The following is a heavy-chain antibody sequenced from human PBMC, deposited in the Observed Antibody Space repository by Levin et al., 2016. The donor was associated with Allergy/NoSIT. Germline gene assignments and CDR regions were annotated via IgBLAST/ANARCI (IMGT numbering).Heavy chain of an antibody. CDR1: GFTFSSYA. J-gene: IGHJ6*02. CDR3: AKDLMPNYGDYDLDYYYYGMDV. CDR2: ISGSGGST. V-gene: IGHV3-23*01. D-gene: IGHD4-17*01. Sequence: GESLKISCAASGFTFSSYAMSWVRQAPGKGLEWVSAISGSGGSTYYADSVKGRFTISRDNSKNTLYLQMNSLRAEDTAVYYCAKDLMPNYGDYDLDYYYYGMDVWGQGTTVTVSS.